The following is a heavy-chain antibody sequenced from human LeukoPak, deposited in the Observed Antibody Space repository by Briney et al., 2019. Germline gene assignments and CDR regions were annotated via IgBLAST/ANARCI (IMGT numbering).Heavy chain of an antibody. D-gene: IGHD4-23*01. CDR1: GYTFTSYY. V-gene: IGHV1-46*01. CDR3: ARGDYGGISGLGFHY. Sequence: ASLKLSCTASGYTFTSYYMHWVRQAPGQGLEWMGIINPSGGSTSYAQKFQGRVTMTRYTSTSTVYMELSSLRSEDTAVYYCARGDYGGISGLGFHYWGQGTLVTVSS. J-gene: IGHJ4*02. CDR2: INPSGGST.